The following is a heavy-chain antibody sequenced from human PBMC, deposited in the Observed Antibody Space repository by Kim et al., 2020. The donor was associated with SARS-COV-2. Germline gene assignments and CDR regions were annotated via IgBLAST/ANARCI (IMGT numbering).Heavy chain of an antibody. CDR2: IYYSGST. J-gene: IGHJ4*02. CDR3: ARLSRVATTPVDY. CDR1: GGSISSSSYY. Sequence: SETLSLTCTVSGGSISSSSYYWGWIRQPPGKGLEWIGSIYYSGSTYYNPSLKSRVTISVDTSKNQFSLKLSSVTAADTAVYYCARLSRVATTPVDYWGQGTLVTVSS. V-gene: IGHV4-39*07. D-gene: IGHD5-12*01.